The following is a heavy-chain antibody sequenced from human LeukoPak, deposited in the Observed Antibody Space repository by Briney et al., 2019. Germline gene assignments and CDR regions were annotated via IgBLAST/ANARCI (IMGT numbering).Heavy chain of an antibody. CDR3: TTDIPFTSGGAIAY. CDR2: IKRSTDGGTT. Sequence: GGSLRLSCAASGFTFSKAWMSWVRQAPGKGLEWVGRIKRSTDGGTTDYAAPVKGRFTISRDDSKNTLYMQMNSLKTEDTAVYYCTTDIPFTSGGAIAYWGQGVLVTVSS. J-gene: IGHJ4*02. V-gene: IGHV3-15*01. D-gene: IGHD3-16*02. CDR1: GFTFSKAW.